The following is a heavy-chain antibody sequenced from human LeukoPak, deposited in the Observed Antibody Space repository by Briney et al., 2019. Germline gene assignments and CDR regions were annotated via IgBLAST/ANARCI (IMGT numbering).Heavy chain of an antibody. J-gene: IGHJ5*02. CDR1: GFTFSSHG. CDR3: AKDLSYGSNWFDP. CDR2: IWYDGSKK. D-gene: IGHD5-18*01. Sequence: QPGRSLRLSCAASGFTFSSHGMHWVRQAPGKGLEWVALIWYDGSKKNYADSVKGRFTISGDDSKSTLYLQINSLRAEDTAVYYCAKDLSYGSNWFDPWGQGTLVTVSS. V-gene: IGHV3-33*06.